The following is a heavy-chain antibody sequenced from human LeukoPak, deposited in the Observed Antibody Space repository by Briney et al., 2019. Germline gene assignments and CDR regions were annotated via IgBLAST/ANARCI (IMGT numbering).Heavy chain of an antibody. CDR1: GFTFSRYS. Sequence: GGSLRLSCAASGFTFSRYSVNWVRQAPGKGLEWVSSISSSSSYIYYADSVKGRFTISRDNAKNSLYLQMNSLRAEDTAVYYCARIWNYYYYYYMDVWGKGTTVTVSS. CDR3: ARIWNYYYYYYMDV. J-gene: IGHJ6*03. V-gene: IGHV3-21*01. CDR2: ISSSSSYI. D-gene: IGHD1-1*01.